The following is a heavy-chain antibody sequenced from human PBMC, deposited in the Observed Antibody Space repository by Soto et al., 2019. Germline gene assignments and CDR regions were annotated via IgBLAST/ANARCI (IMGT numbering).Heavy chain of an antibody. V-gene: IGHV4-34*01. Sequence: SETLSLTCAVYGGSFSGYYWSWIRQPPGKGLEWIGEINHSGSTNYNPSLKSRVTISVDTSKNQFSLKLSSVTAADTAVYYCASGAVVAENWFDPWGQGTLVTVSS. CDR1: GGSFSGYY. D-gene: IGHD2-2*01. CDR2: INHSGST. CDR3: ASGAVVAENWFDP. J-gene: IGHJ5*02.